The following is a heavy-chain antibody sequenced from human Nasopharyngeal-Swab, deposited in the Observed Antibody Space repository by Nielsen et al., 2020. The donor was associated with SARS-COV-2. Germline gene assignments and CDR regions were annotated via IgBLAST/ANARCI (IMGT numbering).Heavy chain of an antibody. Sequence: SVQVSCKASGGTFSSYAISWVRQAPGQGLEWMGGIIPILGIANYAQKFQGRVTITADKSTSTAYMELSSLRSEDTAVYYCARGSPAVDYGDYSSWAFDIWGQGTMVTVSS. V-gene: IGHV1-69*10. CDR3: ARGSPAVDYGDYSSWAFDI. D-gene: IGHD4-17*01. CDR1: GGTFSSYA. CDR2: IIPILGIA. J-gene: IGHJ3*02.